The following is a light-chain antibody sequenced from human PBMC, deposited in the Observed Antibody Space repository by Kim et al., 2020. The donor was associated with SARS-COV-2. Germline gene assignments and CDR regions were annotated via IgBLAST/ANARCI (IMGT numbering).Light chain of an antibody. J-gene: IGKJ2*03. CDR2: WAS. CDR3: QQYYSTPLS. Sequence: ATINCKSSQSVLYSSNNKNYLAWYQQKPGQPPKLLIYWASSRESGVPDRFSGSGSGTDFTLTISSLQAEDVAVYYCQQYYSTPLSFGQGTKLEI. CDR1: QSVLYSSNNKNY. V-gene: IGKV4-1*01.